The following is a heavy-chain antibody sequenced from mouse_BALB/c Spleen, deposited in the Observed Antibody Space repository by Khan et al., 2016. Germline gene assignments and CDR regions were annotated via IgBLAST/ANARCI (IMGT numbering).Heavy chain of an antibody. D-gene: IGHD2-14*01. J-gene: IGHJ3*01. Sequence: EVKLLESGPDLVKPSQSLSLTCTVTGYSITSGYSWHWIRQFPGNKLEWMGYINYSGSTNYNPSLKSRISITRDTSKNQFFLQLNSVTPEDTATYYCAREESTPALAYWGQGTLVTVSA. CDR1: GYSITSGYS. V-gene: IGHV3-1*02. CDR3: AREESTPALAY. CDR2: INYSGST.